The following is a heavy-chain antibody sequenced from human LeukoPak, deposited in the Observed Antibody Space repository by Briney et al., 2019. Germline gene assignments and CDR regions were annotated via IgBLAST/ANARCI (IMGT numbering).Heavy chain of an antibody. J-gene: IGHJ4*02. CDR2: INPSGGST. CDR3: ARGYCSSTSCYLFDY. D-gene: IGHD2-2*01. CDR1: GYTFTSYY. V-gene: IGHV1-46*01. Sequence: ASVTVSCKASGYTFTSYYMHWVRQAPGQGLEWMGIINPSGGSTSYAQKFQGRVTMTRDTSTSTVYMELSSLRSEDTAVYYCARGYCSSTSCYLFDYWGQGTLVTVSS.